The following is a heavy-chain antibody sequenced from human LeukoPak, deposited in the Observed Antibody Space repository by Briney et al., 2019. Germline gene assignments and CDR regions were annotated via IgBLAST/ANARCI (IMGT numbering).Heavy chain of an antibody. Sequence: SETLSLTCTVSSGSISSYYWSWIRQPPGKGLEWIGCIYTSGSTNYNPSLKSRVTISVDTSKNQFSLKLSSVTAADTAVYYCARLGSSWYFWFDPWGQGTLVTVSS. V-gene: IGHV4-4*09. CDR2: IYTSGST. CDR1: SGSISSYY. J-gene: IGHJ5*02. D-gene: IGHD6-13*01. CDR3: ARLGSSWYFWFDP.